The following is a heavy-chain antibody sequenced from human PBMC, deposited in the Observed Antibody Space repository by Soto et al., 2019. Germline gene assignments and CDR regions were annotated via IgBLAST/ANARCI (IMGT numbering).Heavy chain of an antibody. CDR2: FHAEDEET. CDR1: GYSLTESS. Sequence: GASVKVSCKVFGYSLTESSMHWVRQVPGKGLEWMGGFHAEDEETTYAQKFQGRVTMTEDTSTDTAYMELSSLRSDDTAVYYCTIDQRGVSRYFNAMDVWGPGTTVTVSS. V-gene: IGHV1-24*01. CDR3: TIDQRGVSRYFNAMDV. D-gene: IGHD3-10*01. J-gene: IGHJ6*02.